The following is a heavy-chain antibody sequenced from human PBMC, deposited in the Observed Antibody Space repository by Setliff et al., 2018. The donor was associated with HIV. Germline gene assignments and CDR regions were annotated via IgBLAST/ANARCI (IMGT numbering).Heavy chain of an antibody. CDR1: GYTFTGNY. CDR3: ATWNCSGGSCRGFAP. D-gene: IGHD2-15*01. J-gene: IGHJ5*02. V-gene: IGHV1-2*02. CDR2: INSASGGT. Sequence: ASVKVSCKASGYTFTGNYIHWVRQAPGQGLEWMGWINSASGGTNYAQNFQDRVTMTRDTSITTAFLYLSRLTYDDTAVYYCATWNCSGGSCRGFAPWGQGTLVT.